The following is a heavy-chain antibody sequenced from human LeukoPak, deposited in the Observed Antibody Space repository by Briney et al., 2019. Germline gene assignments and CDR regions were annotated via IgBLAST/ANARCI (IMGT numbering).Heavy chain of an antibody. D-gene: IGHD5-18*01. CDR3: ARDKRIQLSDAFDI. Sequence: SETLSLTCTVSGGSISSGGYYWSWLRQHPGKGLEWIGYIYYSGSTYYNPSLKSRVTISVDTSKNQFSLKLSSVTAADTAVHYCARDKRIQLSDAFDIWGQGTMVTVSS. J-gene: IGHJ3*02. CDR1: GGSISSGGYY. CDR2: IYYSGST. V-gene: IGHV4-31*03.